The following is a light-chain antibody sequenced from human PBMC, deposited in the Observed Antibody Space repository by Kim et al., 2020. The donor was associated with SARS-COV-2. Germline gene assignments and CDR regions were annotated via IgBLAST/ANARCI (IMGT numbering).Light chain of an antibody. Sequence: SLSPGERATLSCRASQSVSTYLAWYQQKPGQAPRLLFDDASNRATGIPARFSGSGSGTDFTLTISSLEPEDFTVYYCQQRSNWPLTFGGGTKLEI. CDR2: DAS. CDR3: QQRSNWPLT. CDR1: QSVSTY. V-gene: IGKV3-11*01. J-gene: IGKJ4*01.